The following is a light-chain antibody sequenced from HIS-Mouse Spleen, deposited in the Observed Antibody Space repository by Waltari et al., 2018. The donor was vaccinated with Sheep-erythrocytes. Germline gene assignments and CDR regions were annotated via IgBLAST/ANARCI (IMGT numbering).Light chain of an antibody. CDR2: DVS. CDR1: SSDVGGYYV. J-gene: IGLJ1*01. V-gene: IGLV2-11*01. CDR3: CSYAGSYNHV. Sequence: QSALTQPRSVSGSPGQSVTISCTGTSSDVGGYYVFSWYQQHPGKAPKLMIYDVSKRPSGVPDRFSGSKSGNTASLTISGLQAEDEADYYCCSYAGSYNHVFATGTKVTVL.